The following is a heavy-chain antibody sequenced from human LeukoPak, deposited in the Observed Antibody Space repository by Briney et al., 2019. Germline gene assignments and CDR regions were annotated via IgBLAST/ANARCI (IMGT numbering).Heavy chain of an antibody. Sequence: GASVKVSCKASGGTFSSYAISWVRQAPGQGLEWMGGIIPIFGTANYAQKFQGRVTITADESTSTAYMELSSLRSEDTAVYYCARGDIAVAGTFGYWGQGTLVTVSS. D-gene: IGHD6-19*01. J-gene: IGHJ4*02. CDR2: IIPIFGTA. CDR3: ARGDIAVAGTFGY. V-gene: IGHV1-69*01. CDR1: GGTFSSYA.